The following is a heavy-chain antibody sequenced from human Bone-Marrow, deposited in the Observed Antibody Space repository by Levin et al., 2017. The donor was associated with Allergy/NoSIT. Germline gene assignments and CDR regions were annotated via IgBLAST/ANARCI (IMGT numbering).Heavy chain of an antibody. D-gene: IGHD4-23*01. CDR3: AKAKWELSSLDGFDL. CDR1: GFTFDDYA. J-gene: IGHJ3*01. Sequence: SLKISCTTSGFTFDDYAFHWVRQAPGKGPEWLSGITWNSRRIDYAESVKGRFTISRDNAKNSLYLQMDSLRSEDTALYVCAKAKWELSSLDGFDLWGQGTMVTVSS. CDR2: ITWNSRRI. V-gene: IGHV3-9*01.